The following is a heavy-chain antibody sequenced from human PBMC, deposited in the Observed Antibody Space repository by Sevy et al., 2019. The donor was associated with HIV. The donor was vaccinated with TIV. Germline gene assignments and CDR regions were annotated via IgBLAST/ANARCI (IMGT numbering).Heavy chain of an antibody. CDR1: GFSFIHEN. D-gene: IGHD2-21*02. J-gene: IGHJ4*02. Sequence: GGSLRLSCVASGFSFIHENMNWVRQAPGKGLEWVSYISTSGSTIYQADSVKGRFTISRDNAKNSLFLQMNSLRVEDTAIYYCVRDWDDKFSYGDSDPAVDCWGQGTLVTVSS. CDR3: VRDWDDKFSYGDSDPAVDC. V-gene: IGHV3-48*04. CDR2: ISTSGSTI.